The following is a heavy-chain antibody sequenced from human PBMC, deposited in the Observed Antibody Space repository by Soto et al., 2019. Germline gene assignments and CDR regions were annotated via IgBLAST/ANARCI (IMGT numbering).Heavy chain of an antibody. Sequence: QVQLVASGGGVVQTGRSLRLSCAASGFTFSSYGMHWVRQAPGKGLEWVAVISYDGSNKYYADSVKGRFTISRDNSKNTLYLQMNSLRAEDTAVYYCAKARGYYYGSGERDYWGQGTLVTVSS. CDR1: GFTFSSYG. D-gene: IGHD3-10*01. CDR2: ISYDGSNK. V-gene: IGHV3-30*18. CDR3: AKARGYYYGSGERDY. J-gene: IGHJ4*02.